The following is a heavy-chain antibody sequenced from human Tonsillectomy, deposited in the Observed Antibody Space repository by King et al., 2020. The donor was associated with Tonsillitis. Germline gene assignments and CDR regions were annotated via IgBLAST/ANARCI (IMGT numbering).Heavy chain of an antibody. CDR1: GYSFTSYW. CDR3: AGSRSSSWANVDY. Sequence: QLVQSGAEVKKPGESLKISCKGSGYSFTSYWIGWGRQMPGKGLEGMGIINLGDSDTRYRQPFQGKVTIPADKSLSTAYPQWSSLKASDTAMYYCAGSRSSSWANVDYWGQGTLATVSA. D-gene: IGHD6-13*01. J-gene: IGHJ4*02. CDR2: INLGDSDT. V-gene: IGHV5-51*01.